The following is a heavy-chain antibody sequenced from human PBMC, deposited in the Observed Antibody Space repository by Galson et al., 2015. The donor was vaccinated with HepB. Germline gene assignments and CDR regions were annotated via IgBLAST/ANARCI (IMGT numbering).Heavy chain of an antibody. D-gene: IGHD2-2*01. Sequence: SVKVSCKVSGGTFSSYAISWVRQAPGQGLEWMGGIIPIFGTANYAQKFQGRVTITADKSTSTAYMELSSLRSEDTAVYYCARGGVVVVPAAMDYWGQGTLVTVSS. V-gene: IGHV1-69*06. J-gene: IGHJ4*02. CDR2: IIPIFGTA. CDR3: ARGGVVVVPAAMDY. CDR1: GGTFSSYA.